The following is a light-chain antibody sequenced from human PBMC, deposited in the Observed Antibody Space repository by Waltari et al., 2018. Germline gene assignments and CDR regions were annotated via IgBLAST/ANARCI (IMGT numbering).Light chain of an antibody. CDR1: QSISNW. V-gene: IGKV1-5*03. J-gene: IGKJ3*01. CDR3: QQYISYPLT. CDR2: KAS. Sequence: DIQMTQSPSTLPASVGDRVTITCRASQSISNWLAWYQQKPGKAPKLLIYKASSLESGVPSRFSGGGSETDFTLTISSLQPDDFATYYCQQYISYPLTFGPGTKVDIK.